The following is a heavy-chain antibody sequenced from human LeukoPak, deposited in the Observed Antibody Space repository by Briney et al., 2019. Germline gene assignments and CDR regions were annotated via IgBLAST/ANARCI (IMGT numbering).Heavy chain of an antibody. D-gene: IGHD3-22*01. CDR3: ARGGGGYYDSTPHDY. J-gene: IGHJ4*02. V-gene: IGHV4-38-2*02. CDR1: GYSISSGYY. CDR2: IYHSGST. Sequence: PSETLSLTCTVSGYSISSGYYWGWIRQPPGKGLEWIGSIYHSGSTYYNPSLKSRVTISVDTSKNQFSLKLSSVTAADTAVYYCARGGGGYYDSTPHDYWGQGTLVTVSS.